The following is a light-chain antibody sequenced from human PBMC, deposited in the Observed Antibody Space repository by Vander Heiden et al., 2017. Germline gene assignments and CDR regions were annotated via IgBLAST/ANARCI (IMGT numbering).Light chain of an antibody. J-gene: IGKJ1*01. CDR2: DSS. V-gene: IGKV3-11*01. Sequence: EIVLTQSPAILSLSPGERATLSCRASQSVSSYLAWYQQKPGQAPRLLIYDSSHRATGIPARFSGSGSGIDFTLTISSLEPEDFGVYYCQQRSNWQTFGQGTRVEIK. CDR3: QQRSNWQT. CDR1: QSVSSY.